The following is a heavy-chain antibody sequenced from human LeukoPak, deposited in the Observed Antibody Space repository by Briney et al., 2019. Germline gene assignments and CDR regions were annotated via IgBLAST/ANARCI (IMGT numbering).Heavy chain of an antibody. D-gene: IGHD3-10*01. CDR3: ARDLGYTSGNSYSNWFDP. V-gene: IGHV3-48*01. J-gene: IGHJ5*02. Sequence: LPGGSLRLSCVASGFSFSTYSMNWVRQAPGKGLEWFSYINNRGDSIYAPDSLKGRFTISRDNAKNSLYLQMNSLRAEDTAVYYCARDLGYTSGNSYSNWFDPWGQGTLVTVSS. CDR2: INNRGDSI. CDR1: GFSFSTYS.